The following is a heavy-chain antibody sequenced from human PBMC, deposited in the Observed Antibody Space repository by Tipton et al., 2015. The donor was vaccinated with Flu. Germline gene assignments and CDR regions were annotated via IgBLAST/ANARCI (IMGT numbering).Heavy chain of an antibody. Sequence: TLSLTCSVSGDSIGGAYYWGWIRQPPGKGLEWIGNSHHTGSTHRNPSLKSRVIISVDRSKNQFSLKLTSVTAADTAVYYCARRDFSNHVSEPKNWFDPWGQGTLVTVSS. CDR1: GDSIGGAYY. J-gene: IGHJ5*02. CDR2: SHHTGST. V-gene: IGHV4-38-2*01. CDR3: ARRDFSNHVSEPKNWFDP. D-gene: IGHD4-11*01.